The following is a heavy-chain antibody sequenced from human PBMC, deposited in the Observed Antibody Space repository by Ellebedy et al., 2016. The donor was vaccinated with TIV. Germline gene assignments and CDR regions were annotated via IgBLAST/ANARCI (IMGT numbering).Heavy chain of an antibody. J-gene: IGHJ4*02. V-gene: IGHV3-15*01. CDR1: GFTFSNAW. CDR2: IKSKTDGGTT. D-gene: IGHD3-16*01. Sequence: GGSLRLXCAASGFTFSNAWMSWVRQAPGKGLEWVGRIKSKTDGGTTDYAAPVKGRFTISRDDSKNTLYLQMNSLKTEDTAVYYCTTLRMGGHLDYWGQGTLVTVSS. CDR3: TTLRMGGHLDY.